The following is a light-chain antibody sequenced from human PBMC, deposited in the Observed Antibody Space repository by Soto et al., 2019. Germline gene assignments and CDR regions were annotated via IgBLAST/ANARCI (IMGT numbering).Light chain of an antibody. Sequence: QSALTQPASVSGSPGQSITISCTGTSGDFGGYDYVSWYQQHPGKAPKLMIYDVSNRPSGVPNRFSGSKSGNTASLTISGLQDEDEADYYCGSYTSSITLGVFGTGTKVTVL. CDR3: GSYTSSITLGV. J-gene: IGLJ1*01. CDR2: DVS. V-gene: IGLV2-14*01. CDR1: SGDFGGYDY.